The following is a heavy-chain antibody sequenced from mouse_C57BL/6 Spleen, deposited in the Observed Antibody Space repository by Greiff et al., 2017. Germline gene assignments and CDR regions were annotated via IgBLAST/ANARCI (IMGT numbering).Heavy chain of an antibody. D-gene: IGHD2-5*01. Sequence: EVKVVESGGGLVKPGGSLKLSCAASGFTFSSYTMSWVRQTPEKRLEWVATISGGGGNTYYPDSVKGRFTISRDNAKNTLYLQMSSLRSEDTALYYCARRHYSNWGYAMDYWGQGTSVTVSS. CDR1: GFTFSSYT. CDR2: ISGGGGNT. V-gene: IGHV5-9*01. CDR3: ARRHYSNWGYAMDY. J-gene: IGHJ4*01.